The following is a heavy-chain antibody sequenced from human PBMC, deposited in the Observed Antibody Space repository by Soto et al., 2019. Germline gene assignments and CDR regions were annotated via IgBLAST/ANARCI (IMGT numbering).Heavy chain of an antibody. Sequence: GGSLRLSCAASGFTFSSYAMHWVRQAPGKGLEWVAVISYDGSNKYYADSVKGRFTFSRDKSKNTVELQMISQSAEGGGVYCCARRDIVAAIDYWGQGTLVTVSS. V-gene: IGHV3-30*04. J-gene: IGHJ4*02. CDR1: GFTFSSYA. CDR2: ISYDGSNK. CDR3: ARRDIVAAIDY. D-gene: IGHD5-12*01.